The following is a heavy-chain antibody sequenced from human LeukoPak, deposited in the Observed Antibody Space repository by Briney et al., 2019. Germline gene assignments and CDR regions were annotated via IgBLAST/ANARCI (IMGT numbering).Heavy chain of an antibody. D-gene: IGHD6-19*01. V-gene: IGHV1-18*01. CDR2: ISAYNGNT. J-gene: IGHJ5*02. Sequence: ASVKVSCKASSYTFTNYAFTWVRQAPGQGLEWMGWISAYNGNTNYAQKLQGRVTMTTDTSTSTAYMELRSLRSEDTAVYYCARRAVAGPVNWFDPWGQGTLVTVSS. CDR3: ARRAVAGPVNWFDP. CDR1: SYTFTNYA.